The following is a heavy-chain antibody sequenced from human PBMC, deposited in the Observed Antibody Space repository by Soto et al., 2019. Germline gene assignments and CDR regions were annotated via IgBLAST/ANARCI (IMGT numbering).Heavy chain of an antibody. V-gene: IGHV4-39*01. CDR1: GASINNFAYY. Sequence: PSETLSLTCSVSGASINNFAYYWGWIHQPPGKGLEWIGTVYYNENTYYNPSLKSRVAISVDTAKNQFSLNLRSVTAADTAIYFCARRERYYGSPGWFDPWGQGTLVTVSS. J-gene: IGHJ5*01. D-gene: IGHD3-10*01. CDR3: ARRERYYGSPGWFDP. CDR2: VYYNENT.